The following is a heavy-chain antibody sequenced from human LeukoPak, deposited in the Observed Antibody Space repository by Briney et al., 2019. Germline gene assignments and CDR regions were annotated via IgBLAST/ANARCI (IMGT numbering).Heavy chain of an antibody. CDR2: IWYDGRSK. Sequence: GRSLRLSCAASGFTFNNYGMHWVRQAPGKGLEWVAVIWYDGRSKYYADSVKGRFTISRDNSKNTLHLQMNSLRAEDTAVYYCARAKYSYGLYYFDYWGQGTLVTVSS. CDR1: GFTFNNYG. D-gene: IGHD5-18*01. V-gene: IGHV3-33*01. J-gene: IGHJ4*02. CDR3: ARAKYSYGLYYFDY.